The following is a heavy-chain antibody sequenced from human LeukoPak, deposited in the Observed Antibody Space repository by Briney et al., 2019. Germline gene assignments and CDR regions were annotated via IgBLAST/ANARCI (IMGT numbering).Heavy chain of an antibody. Sequence: SETLSLTCTVSGGSISSSSYHWGWIRQPPGKGLEWIGSISYSGSTYYNPSLTSRVTISVDTSKNQFSLKLSSVTAADTAVYYCARGGYYGSGNDFRFDPWGQGTLVTVSS. D-gene: IGHD3-10*01. CDR3: ARGGYYGSGNDFRFDP. J-gene: IGHJ5*02. CDR1: GGSISSSSYH. V-gene: IGHV4-39*07. CDR2: ISYSGST.